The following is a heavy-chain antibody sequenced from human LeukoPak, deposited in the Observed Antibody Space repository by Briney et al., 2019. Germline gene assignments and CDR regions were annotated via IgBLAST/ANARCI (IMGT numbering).Heavy chain of an antibody. CDR3: ARQGPRYSYGPGYFDY. CDR1: GGSISSSSYY. J-gene: IGHJ4*02. D-gene: IGHD5-18*01. CDR2: IYYSGST. V-gene: IGHV4-39*01. Sequence: NTSETLSLTCTVSGGSISSSSYYWGWIRQPPGKGLDWIGSIYYSGSTYYNPSLKSRVTISVDTSKNQFSLKLSSVTAADTAVYYCARQGPRYSYGPGYFDYWGQGTLVTVSS.